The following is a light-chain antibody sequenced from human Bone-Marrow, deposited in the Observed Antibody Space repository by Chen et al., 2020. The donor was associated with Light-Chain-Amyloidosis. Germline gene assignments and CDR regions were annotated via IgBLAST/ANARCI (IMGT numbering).Light chain of an antibody. CDR1: SSDVGGDNH. J-gene: IGLJ1*01. CDR3: SSYTITNTLV. V-gene: IGLV2-14*01. Sequence: QSALTQPASVSGSPGQSTTISCTGTSSDVGGDNHVSWYQQHPDKAPKLMIYEVTNRPSWVPDRFSGSKSDNTASLTSSGLQTEDEADYFCSSYTITNTLVFGSGTRVTVL. CDR2: EVT.